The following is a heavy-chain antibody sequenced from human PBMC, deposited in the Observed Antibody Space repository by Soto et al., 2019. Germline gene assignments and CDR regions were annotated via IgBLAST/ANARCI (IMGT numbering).Heavy chain of an antibody. CDR3: ARDSQYSTSWQRFDS. D-gene: IGHD6-13*01. CDR1: GYTFTDYA. J-gene: IGHJ4*02. Sequence: QVQLVQSGGEVKKPGASVKVSCKASGYTFTDYAISWVRQAPGRGLEWMGWVNTYNGNPNYAQIFQGRVTMTTDTSTDTAYMELRSLKSDDSAVYYCARDSQYSTSWQRFDSWGQGTLVTVSS. V-gene: IGHV1-18*01. CDR2: VNTYNGNP.